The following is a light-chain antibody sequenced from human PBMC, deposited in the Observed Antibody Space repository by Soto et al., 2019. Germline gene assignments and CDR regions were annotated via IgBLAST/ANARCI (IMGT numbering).Light chain of an antibody. Sequence: DIQLTQSPSFLSASVGDRVTITCRASQAIDTYLAWYQKKPGKAPKLLIYAASLLQSGVPSRFSGGGSGTEFTHTINRLQHEDFANYYCQQLNSFPFIFGQGTRLEIK. V-gene: IGKV1-9*01. J-gene: IGKJ5*01. CDR1: QAIDTY. CDR3: QQLNSFPFI. CDR2: AAS.